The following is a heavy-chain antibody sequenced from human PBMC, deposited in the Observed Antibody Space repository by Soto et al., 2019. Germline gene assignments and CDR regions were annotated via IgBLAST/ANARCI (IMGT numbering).Heavy chain of an antibody. CDR1: GGTFSSYA. V-gene: IGHV1-69*13. J-gene: IGHJ4*02. CDR3: ASSGYCSGGSCYSVSFDY. D-gene: IGHD2-15*01. CDR2: IIPIFGTA. Sequence: SVKVSCKASGGTFSSYAISWVRQAPGQGLEWMGGIIPIFGTANYAQKFQGRVTITADESTSTAYMELSSLRSEDTAVYYCASSGYCSGGSCYSVSFDYWGQGTLVTVSS.